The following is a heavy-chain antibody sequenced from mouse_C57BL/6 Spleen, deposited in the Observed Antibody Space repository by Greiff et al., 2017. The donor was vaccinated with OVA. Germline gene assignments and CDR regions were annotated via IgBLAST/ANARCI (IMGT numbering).Heavy chain of an antibody. J-gene: IGHJ2*01. CDR3: TTPPTVPDY. D-gene: IGHD1-1*01. CDR2: IDPENGDT. CDR1: GFNIKDDY. Sequence: DVQLQESGAELVRPGASVKLSCTASGFNIKDDYMHWVKQRPEQGLEWIGWIDPENGDTEYASKFQGKATITADTSSNTAYLQLSSLTSEDTAVYYCTTPPTVPDYWGQGTTLTVSS. V-gene: IGHV14-4*01.